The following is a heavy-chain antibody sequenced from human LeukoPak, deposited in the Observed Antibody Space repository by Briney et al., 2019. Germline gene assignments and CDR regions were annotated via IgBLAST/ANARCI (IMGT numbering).Heavy chain of an antibody. D-gene: IGHD6-6*01. CDR2: IIPIFGTA. CDR1: GGTVSSYA. CDR3: ARAEYSSSLYADAFDI. V-gene: IGHV1-69*06. J-gene: IGHJ3*02. Sequence: SSVKLSCKAAGGTVSSYAISWGRQAPGQGLEWMGGIIPIFGTANNAQKFQGRVTITADKSTSTAYMELSSLTSEDTAVYYCARAEYSSSLYADAFDIWGQGTMVTVSS.